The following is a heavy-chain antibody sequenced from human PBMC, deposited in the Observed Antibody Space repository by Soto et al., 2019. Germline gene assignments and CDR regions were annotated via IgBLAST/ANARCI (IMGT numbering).Heavy chain of an antibody. CDR2: IYYSGST. CDR3: ARDSGVSSSAFDA. D-gene: IGHD6-6*01. J-gene: IGHJ4*02. Sequence: QVQLQESGPGLVKPSQTLSLTCTVSGGSISSGGYYWSWIRQHPGKGLEWIGYIYYSGSTYYNPSLKSRVTISVDTSNNQFSLKLSSVTAADTAGYYCARDSGVSSSAFDAWGQGPLVTVSS. CDR1: GGSISSGGYY. V-gene: IGHV4-31*03.